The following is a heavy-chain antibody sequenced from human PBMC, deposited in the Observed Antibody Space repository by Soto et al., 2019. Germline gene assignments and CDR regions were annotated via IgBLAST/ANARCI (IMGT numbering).Heavy chain of an antibody. J-gene: IGHJ4*02. CDR3: VTVNLVGAAYYFDY. D-gene: IGHD1-26*01. CDR1: GGSIRNGDYY. V-gene: IGHV4-30-4*01. CDR2: VYYSGTT. Sequence: SETLSLTCTVSGGSIRNGDYYWGWIRQPPGKGLEWIGYVYYSGTTYSHPSLNSRVSISVDTSENQFSLRLTSVTVADTAVYYCVTVNLVGAAYYFDYWGPGTLVTVSS.